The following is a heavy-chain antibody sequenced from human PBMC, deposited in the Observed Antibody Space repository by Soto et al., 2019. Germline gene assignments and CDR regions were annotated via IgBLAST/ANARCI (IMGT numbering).Heavy chain of an antibody. V-gene: IGHV1-69*13. CDR2: IIPIFGTA. Sequence: SVKVSCKASGGTFSSYAISWVRQAPGQGLEWMGGIIPIFGTANYAQKFQGRVTITADESTSTAYMELSSLRSEDTAVYYCASFRYYYDSSGYYYGFDYWGQGTLVTVSS. CDR3: ASFRYYYDSSGYYYGFDY. D-gene: IGHD3-22*01. CDR1: GGTFSSYA. J-gene: IGHJ4*02.